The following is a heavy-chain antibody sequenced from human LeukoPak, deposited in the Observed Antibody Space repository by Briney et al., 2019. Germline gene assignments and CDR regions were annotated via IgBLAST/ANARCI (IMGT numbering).Heavy chain of an antibody. CDR2: ISGSGGST. V-gene: IGHV3-23*01. D-gene: IGHD1-26*01. CDR1: GFTFTSYW. Sequence: GGSLRLSCAASGFTFTSYWLSWVRQAPGKGLEWVSAISGSGGSTYYADSVKGRFTISRDNSKNTLYLQMNSLRAEDTAVYYCAKAPGSYWLFDYWGQGTLVTVSS. CDR3: AKAPGSYWLFDY. J-gene: IGHJ4*02.